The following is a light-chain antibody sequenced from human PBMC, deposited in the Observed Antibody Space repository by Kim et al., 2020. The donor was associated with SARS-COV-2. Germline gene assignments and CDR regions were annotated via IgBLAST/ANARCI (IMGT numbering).Light chain of an antibody. Sequence: GKRVTISCSGSSSNIGTNFVYWYQQLPGTAPKFRMHSNNQRPSGVPDRFSGSKSGTSASLAISGLRSEDEADYYCAAWDDSLSGPVFGGGTQLTVL. CDR3: AAWDDSLSGPV. CDR1: SSNIGTNF. J-gene: IGLJ3*02. CDR2: SNN. V-gene: IGLV1-47*02.